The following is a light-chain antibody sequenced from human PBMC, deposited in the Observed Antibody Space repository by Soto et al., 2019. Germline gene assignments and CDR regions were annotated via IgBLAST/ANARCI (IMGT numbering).Light chain of an antibody. J-gene: IGLJ3*02. CDR1: NSNIGAGYD. V-gene: IGLV1-40*01. CDR3: PSYDRSLSARV. Sequence: QSVLTQPPSVSGAPGQRVTISCTGSNSNIGAGYDVHWYQQLPGTAPQLLIYANSNRPSGVPDRFSGSKSGTSASLAITGLQAEDEADYYCPSYDRSLSARVFGGGTKLTVL. CDR2: ANS.